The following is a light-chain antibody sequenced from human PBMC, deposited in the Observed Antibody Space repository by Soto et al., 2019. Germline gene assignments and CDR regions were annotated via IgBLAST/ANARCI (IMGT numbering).Light chain of an antibody. CDR1: SSNIGAGYD. V-gene: IGLV1-40*01. CDR3: QSYDSSLSGLVV. CDR2: GNS. J-gene: IGLJ2*01. Sequence: QSVLTQPPSVSGAPGQRVTISCTGSSSNIGAGYDVHWYQQLPVTAPKLLIYGNSNRPSGVPDRFSGSKSGTSASLAITGLQAEDEADYYGQSYDSSLSGLVVFGGGTKLTVL.